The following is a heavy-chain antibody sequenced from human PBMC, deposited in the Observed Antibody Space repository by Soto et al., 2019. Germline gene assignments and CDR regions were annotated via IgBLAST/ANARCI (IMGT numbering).Heavy chain of an antibody. CDR3: TRGADY. V-gene: IGHV4-31*03. Sequence: QVQLQESGPGLVKPSQTLSLTCTVSGGSISSGGHYWNWIRQHPGKGLEWMGDISYSGSTYYNPYIKSRVSISVETSKNQFSLKLSSVTAADTAVYYCTRGADYWGQGTLVTVSS. CDR1: GGSISSGGHY. J-gene: IGHJ4*02. CDR2: ISYSGST.